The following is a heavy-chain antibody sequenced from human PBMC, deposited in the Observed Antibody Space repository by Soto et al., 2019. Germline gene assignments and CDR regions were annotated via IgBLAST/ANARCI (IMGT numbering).Heavy chain of an antibody. Sequence: SETLSLTCTVSGGSVSSGSYYWSWIRQPPGKGLEWIGYIYYSGSTNYNPSLKSRVTISVDTSKNQFSLKLSSVTAADTAVYYCARDGGAYCGGDCYSDYYYGMDVWGQGTTVTVSS. J-gene: IGHJ6*02. V-gene: IGHV4-61*01. CDR3: ARDGGAYCGGDCYSDYYYGMDV. CDR2: IYYSGST. D-gene: IGHD2-21*02. CDR1: GGSVSSGSYY.